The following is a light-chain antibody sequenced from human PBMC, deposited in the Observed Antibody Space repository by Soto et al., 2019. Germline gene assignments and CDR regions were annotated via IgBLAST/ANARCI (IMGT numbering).Light chain of an antibody. J-gene: IGLJ2*01. V-gene: IGLV2-14*01. CDR3: CSYAGTYSPV. Sequence: QSALTQPASVSGSPGQSITISCIGTSSDIGGYNYVSWYQQHPGKAPKLMIYEVSNRPSGVSNRFSGSKSGNTASLTISGLQAEDEADYYCCSYAGTYSPVLGGGTKLTVL. CDR2: EVS. CDR1: SSDIGGYNY.